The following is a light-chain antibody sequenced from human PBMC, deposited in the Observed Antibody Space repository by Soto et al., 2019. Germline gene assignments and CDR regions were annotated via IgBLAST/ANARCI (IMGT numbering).Light chain of an antibody. CDR3: QQYGSAPTWT. Sequence: EIVFTQSPGTLSFSPGERATLSCMASQSVSSSYLAWYQQKPGQAPRLLIYGASSRATGIPDRFSGSGSGTDFTLTISRLEPEDFAVYYCQQYGSAPTWTFGQGTKLDIK. CDR2: GAS. J-gene: IGKJ1*01. V-gene: IGKV3-20*01. CDR1: QSVSSSY.